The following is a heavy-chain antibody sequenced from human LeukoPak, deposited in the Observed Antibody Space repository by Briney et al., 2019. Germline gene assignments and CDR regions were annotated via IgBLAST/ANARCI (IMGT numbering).Heavy chain of an antibody. CDR1: GFTFSSYA. CDR3: ARDGEQQLVPVY. Sequence: PGGSLRLSCAASGFTFSSYAMHWVHQAPGKGLEWVAVISYDGSNKYYADSVKGRFTISRDNSKNTLYLQMNSLRAEDTAVYYCARDGEQQLVPVYWGQGTLVTVSS. CDR2: ISYDGSNK. V-gene: IGHV3-30*04. J-gene: IGHJ4*02. D-gene: IGHD6-13*01.